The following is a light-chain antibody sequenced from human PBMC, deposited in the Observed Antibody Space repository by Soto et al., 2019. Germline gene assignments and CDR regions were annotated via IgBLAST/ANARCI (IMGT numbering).Light chain of an antibody. J-gene: IGKJ1*01. CDR2: DAS. V-gene: IGKV3-11*01. Sequence: EIVLTQSPATLSLSPGERDTLSCRASQSVSRYLAWYQQKPGQAPRLLIYDASNRATGIQARFSGSGSGTDFTLTISSLEPEDFAVYYCQQRSNWPRTFGQGTKVETK. CDR1: QSVSRY. CDR3: QQRSNWPRT.